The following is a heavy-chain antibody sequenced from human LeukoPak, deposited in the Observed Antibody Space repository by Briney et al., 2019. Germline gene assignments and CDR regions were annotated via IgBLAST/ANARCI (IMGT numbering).Heavy chain of an antibody. D-gene: IGHD5-18*01. CDR1: GGSPRSTYY. J-gene: IGHJ5*02. V-gene: IGHV4-39*07. CDR3: ARDWGTPMAHTDH. CDR2: MYYTGTT. Sequence: SETLSLTCTVSGGSPRSTYYWGGTGQPPGKGLDWMGSMYYTGTTYYHPSLKTRVTMSFDTSKNQFSLNLSSVTAADTAVYYCARDWGTPMAHTDHWGQGTLVTVSS.